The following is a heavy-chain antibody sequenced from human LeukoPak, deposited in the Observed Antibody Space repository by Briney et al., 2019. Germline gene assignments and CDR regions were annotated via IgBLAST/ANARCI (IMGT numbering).Heavy chain of an antibody. CDR3: ARDQRGRAAAGFDY. CDR2: IKQDGSEK. V-gene: IGHV3-7*01. Sequence: GGSLRLSCAASGFTFSSYWMSWVRQAPGKGLEWVANIKQDGSEKYYVDSVKGRFTISRDNAKNSLYLQMNSLRAEDTAVYYCARDQRGRAAAGFDYWGQGTLVTVSS. CDR1: GFTFSSYW. D-gene: IGHD6-13*01. J-gene: IGHJ4*02.